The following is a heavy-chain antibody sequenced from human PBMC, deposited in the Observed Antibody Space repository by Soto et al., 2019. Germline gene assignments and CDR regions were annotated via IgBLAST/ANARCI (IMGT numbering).Heavy chain of an antibody. CDR1: GGSINSGGYY. V-gene: IGHV4-30-4*08. D-gene: IGHD3-22*01. CDR2: IHYSETI. J-gene: IGHJ3*02. CDR3: ARAHRYYDYPDI. Sequence: SETLSLTCTVSGGSINSGGYYWNWIRQHPGKGLEWIGYIHYSETIYYNPSLKSRVQILVETFKNQFSLEVSSVTAADTAVYYCARAHRYYDYPDIWGQATTVTVSS.